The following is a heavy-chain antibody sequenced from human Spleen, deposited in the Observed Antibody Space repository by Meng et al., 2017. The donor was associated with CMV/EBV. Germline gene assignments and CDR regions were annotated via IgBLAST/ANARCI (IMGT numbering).Heavy chain of an antibody. CDR1: GDTFSNYA. CDR3: ARLSIEMRTTIYYTGLDV. J-gene: IGHJ6*02. Sequence: SVKVSCKASGDTFSNYAIGWVRQAPGQGLEWMGGIIPIFGTAEYAQNFQGRVTITTDESTKTAYMELSSLRPDDTAVYYCARLSIEMRTTIYYTGLDVWGQGTTVTVSS. V-gene: IGHV1-69*05. D-gene: IGHD1/OR15-1a*01. CDR2: IIPIFGTA.